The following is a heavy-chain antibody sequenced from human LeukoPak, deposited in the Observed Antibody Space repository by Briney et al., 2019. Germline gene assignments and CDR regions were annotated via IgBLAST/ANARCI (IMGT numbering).Heavy chain of an antibody. CDR1: GFTFSSYA. Sequence: QPGGSLRLSCAASGFTFSSYAMSWVRQAPGKGLELVSAISGGGGSTYYADSVKGRFTISRDNSKNTLYLQMNSLRAEDTAVYYCASSYSSSSTFYVYWGQGTLVTVSS. CDR2: ISGGGGST. J-gene: IGHJ4*02. CDR3: ASSYSSSSTFYVY. V-gene: IGHV3-23*01. D-gene: IGHD6-6*01.